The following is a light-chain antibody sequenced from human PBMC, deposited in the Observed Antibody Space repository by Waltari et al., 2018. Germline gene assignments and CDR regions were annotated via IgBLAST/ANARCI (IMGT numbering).Light chain of an antibody. J-gene: IGLJ1*01. CDR3: QVWDANTDPGV. CDR1: NIESKS. Sequence: SYVLTQPPSVSVAPGEQARITCGGNNIESKSVHWYGQRPGQAPVVVSSYDNDRAAGIPERFSGSNSGNTATLTISRVEAGDEADYYCQVWDANTDPGVFGTGTEVTVL. V-gene: IGLV3-21*01. CDR2: YDN.